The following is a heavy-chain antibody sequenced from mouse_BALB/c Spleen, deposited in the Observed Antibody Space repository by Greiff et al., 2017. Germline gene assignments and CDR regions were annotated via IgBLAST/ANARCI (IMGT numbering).Heavy chain of an antibody. V-gene: IGHV1S22*01. Sequence: LQQPGSELVRPGASVKLSCKASGYTFTSYWMHWVKQRPGQGLEWIGNIYPGSGSTNYDEKFKSKATLTVDTSSSTAYMQLSSLTSEDSVVYYCTREYYGSSPRVAYWGEESLGTVSA. J-gene: IGHJ3*01. D-gene: IGHD1-1*01. CDR3: TREYYGSSPRVAY. CDR2: IYPGSGST. CDR1: GYTFTSYW.